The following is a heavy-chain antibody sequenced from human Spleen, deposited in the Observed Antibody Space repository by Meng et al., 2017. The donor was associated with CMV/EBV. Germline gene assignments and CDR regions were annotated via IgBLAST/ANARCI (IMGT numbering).Heavy chain of an antibody. Sequence: SETLSLTCGIDGVSFSGYFWSWIRQFPGKGLEWIGEIKHSGNTNYNPSLKSRVTISVDTSKNQVSLKLSSVTAADTAVYYCASLDYGNYGEDYWGQGTLVTVSS. CDR2: IKHSGNT. D-gene: IGHD4-11*01. CDR1: GVSFSGYF. CDR3: ASLDYGNYGEDY. J-gene: IGHJ4*02. V-gene: IGHV4-34*01.